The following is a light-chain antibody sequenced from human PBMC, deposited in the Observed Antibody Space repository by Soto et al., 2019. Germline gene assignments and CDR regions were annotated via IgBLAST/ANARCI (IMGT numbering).Light chain of an antibody. J-gene: IGKJ1*01. Sequence: AIQVTQSPSSLSASVGARVTITCRTSQGIRSALGWYQQKPGKVPKLLIYAASTLQSGVPSRFSGSGSGRDFTLTISRLEPEDFAVYYCQQYGSSGTFGQGTKVDIK. CDR2: AAS. V-gene: IGKV1-6*01. CDR1: QGIRSA. CDR3: QQYGSSGT.